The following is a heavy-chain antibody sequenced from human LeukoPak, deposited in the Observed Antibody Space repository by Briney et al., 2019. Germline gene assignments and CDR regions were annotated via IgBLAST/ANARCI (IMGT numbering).Heavy chain of an antibody. D-gene: IGHD2-2*02. CDR3: AKFVVVPAAIFGVDYYMDV. CDR1: GFTFSSYG. J-gene: IGHJ6*03. CDR2: ISYDGSNK. V-gene: IGHV3-30*18. Sequence: PGGSLRLSCAASGFTFSSYGMHWVRQAPGKGLEWVAVISYDGSNKYYADSVKGRFTISRDNSKNTLYLQMNSLRAEDTAVYYCAKFVVVPAAIFGVDYYMDVWGKGTTVTVSS.